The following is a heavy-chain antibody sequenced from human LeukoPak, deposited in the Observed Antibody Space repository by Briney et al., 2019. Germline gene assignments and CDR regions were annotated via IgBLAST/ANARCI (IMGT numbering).Heavy chain of an antibody. CDR1: GFTFSSYA. J-gene: IGHJ3*02. V-gene: IGHV3-30-3*01. D-gene: IGHD2-2*01. Sequence: PGGSLRLSCAASGFTFSSYAMPWVRQAPGKGLEWVAVISYDGSNKYYADSVKGRFTISRDNSKNTLYLQMNSLRAEDTAVYYCASPMHCCRSEPDAFDIWGQGTMVTVSS. CDR2: ISYDGSNK. CDR3: ASPMHCCRSEPDAFDI.